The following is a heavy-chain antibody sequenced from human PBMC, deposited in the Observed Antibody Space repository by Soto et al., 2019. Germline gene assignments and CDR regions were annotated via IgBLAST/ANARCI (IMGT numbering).Heavy chain of an antibody. D-gene: IGHD6-19*01. J-gene: IGHJ4*02. CDR3: AKRRGYSSGWYYFDY. CDR2: ISYDGSNK. Sequence: PGGSLRLSCAASGFTFSSYGMHWVRQAPGKGLEWVAVISYDGSNKYYADSVKGRFTISRDNSKNTLYLQMNSLRAEDTAVYYCAKRRGYSSGWYYFDYWGQGTLVTVS. V-gene: IGHV3-30*18. CDR1: GFTFSSYG.